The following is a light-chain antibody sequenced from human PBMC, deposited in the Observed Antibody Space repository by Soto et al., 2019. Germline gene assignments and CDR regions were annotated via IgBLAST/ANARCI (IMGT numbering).Light chain of an antibody. Sequence: EVVLTLSPGTLSLSPGDRASLSCRASQNLSRYFLAWYQHKPGQAPRLLISGASSRATGIPDRFSGSGSGTDSTLTISRLEPEDFAVYYCQHYGSSWTFGQGTKVDIK. CDR3: QHYGSSWT. CDR2: GAS. V-gene: IGKV3-20*01. CDR1: QNLSRYF. J-gene: IGKJ1*01.